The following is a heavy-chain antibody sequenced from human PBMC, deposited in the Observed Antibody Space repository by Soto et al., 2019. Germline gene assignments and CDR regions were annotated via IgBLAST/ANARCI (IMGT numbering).Heavy chain of an antibody. J-gene: IGHJ4*02. CDR1: GFTFSSYA. V-gene: IGHV3-30-3*01. CDR2: ISYDGSNK. CDR3: AREMVDRTFDY. D-gene: IGHD2-15*01. Sequence: QVQLVESGGGVVQPGRSLRLSCAASGFTFSSYAMHWVRQAPGKGLEWVAVISYDGSNKYYADSVKGRFTISRDNSKNTLYRQMHSLRAEDTGVYYCAREMVDRTFDYWGQGTLVTVSS.